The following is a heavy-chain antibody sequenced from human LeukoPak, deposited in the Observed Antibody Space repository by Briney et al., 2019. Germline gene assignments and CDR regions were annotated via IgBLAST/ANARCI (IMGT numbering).Heavy chain of an antibody. D-gene: IGHD2-15*01. V-gene: IGHV3-33*01. Sequence: PGGSLRLSCAASGFTFSKYGMHWVRQAPGKGLEWVAVICFDGINTNHADSVKGRFTVSRDNSKNTLFLQMNSLRAEDTAVYFCVRDYCSGGSCYESKWFDPWGQGTLVTVSS. CDR1: GFTFSKYG. CDR3: VRDYCSGGSCYESKWFDP. CDR2: ICFDGINT. J-gene: IGHJ5*02.